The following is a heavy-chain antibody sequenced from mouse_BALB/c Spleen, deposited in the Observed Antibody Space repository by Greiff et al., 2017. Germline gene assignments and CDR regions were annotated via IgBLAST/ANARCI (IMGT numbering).Heavy chain of an antibody. D-gene: IGHD2-14*01. V-gene: IGHV1-69*02. CDR2: IDPSDSYT. J-gene: IGHJ4*01. CDR1: GYTFTSYW. Sequence: VQLQQPGAELVKPGASVKLSCKASGYTFTSYWMHWVKQRPGQGLEWIGEIDPSDSYTNYNQKFKGKATLTVDKSSSTAYMQLSSLTSEDSAVYYCARYYRYLDYWGQGTSVTVSS. CDR3: ARYYRYLDY.